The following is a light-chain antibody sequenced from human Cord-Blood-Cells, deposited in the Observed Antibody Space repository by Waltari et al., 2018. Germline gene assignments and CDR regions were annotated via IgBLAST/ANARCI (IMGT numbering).Light chain of an antibody. J-gene: IGLJ3*02. CDR3: QSYDSSNHWV. CDR2: EDN. Sequence: NFMLTQPHSVSESPGKTVTISCTRSSGSIASNYVQWYQQRPGSSPTTVIYEDNQRPSGVPDRFSCSSDSSSNSASLTISGLKTEDEADYYCQSYDSSNHWVFGGGTKLTVL. CDR1: SGSIASNY. V-gene: IGLV6-57*01.